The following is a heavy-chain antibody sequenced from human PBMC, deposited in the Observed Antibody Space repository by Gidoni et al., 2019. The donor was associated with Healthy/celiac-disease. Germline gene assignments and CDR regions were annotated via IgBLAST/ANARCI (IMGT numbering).Heavy chain of an antibody. CDR3: ARGDKRKGELARSWFDP. D-gene: IGHD3-10*01. CDR1: GFTFSSYD. CDR2: IGTAGDT. V-gene: IGHV3-13*01. Sequence: EVQLLESGGGLVQPGGSLRHSCAASGFTFSSYDMHWVRQATGKGLEWVSAIGTAGDTYYPGSVKGRFTISRENAKNSFDLQMNSLRAGDTAVYYCARGDKRKGELARSWFDPWGQGTLVTVSS. J-gene: IGHJ5*02.